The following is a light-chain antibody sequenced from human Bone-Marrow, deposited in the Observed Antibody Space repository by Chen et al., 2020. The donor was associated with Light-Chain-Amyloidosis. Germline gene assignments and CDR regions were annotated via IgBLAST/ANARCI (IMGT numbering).Light chain of an antibody. J-gene: IGLJ3*02. V-gene: IGLV3-21*02. CDR2: DDS. CDR3: QVWDRSSDRPV. CDR1: NIGSTC. Sequence: SYVLTQPSSVSVAPGQTATLACGGNNIGSTCVHWYQQTPGQAHLLVVYDDSDRPSGIHERLSGSNAGTTATLTISRVEAGDEADYYCQVWDRSSDRPVFGGGTKLTVL.